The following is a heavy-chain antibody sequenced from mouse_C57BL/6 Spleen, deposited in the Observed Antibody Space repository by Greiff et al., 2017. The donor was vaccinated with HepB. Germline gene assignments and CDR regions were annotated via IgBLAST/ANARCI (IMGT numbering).Heavy chain of an antibody. CDR2: ISSGSSTI. Sequence: EVQGVESGGGLVKPGGSLKLSCAASGFTFSDYGMHWVRQAPEKGLEWVAYISSGSSTIYYADTVKGRFTISRDNAKNTLFLQMTSLRSEDTAMYYCARDYGSSYGAWFAYWGQGTLVTVSA. D-gene: IGHD1-1*01. V-gene: IGHV5-17*01. CDR1: GFTFSDYG. J-gene: IGHJ3*01. CDR3: ARDYGSSYGAWFAY.